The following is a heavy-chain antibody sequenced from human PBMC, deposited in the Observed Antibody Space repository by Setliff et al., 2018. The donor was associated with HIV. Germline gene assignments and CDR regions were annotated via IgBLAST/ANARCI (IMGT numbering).Heavy chain of an antibody. D-gene: IGHD5-12*01. Sequence: SETLSLTCTVSGGSIRSSSYYWGWIRQPPGRGLEWIGSVYYSGSTYYNPSLESRVTISADMSKNQFSLKLSSVTAADTAVYYCARRHNDYSLYYFDSWGQGTLVTVSS. CDR3: ARRHNDYSLYYFDS. V-gene: IGHV4-39*01. CDR1: GGSIRSSSYY. J-gene: IGHJ4*02. CDR2: VYYSGST.